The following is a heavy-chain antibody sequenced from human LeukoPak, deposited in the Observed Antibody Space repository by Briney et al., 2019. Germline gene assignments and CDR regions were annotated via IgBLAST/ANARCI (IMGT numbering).Heavy chain of an antibody. CDR2: ISSSTSYI. V-gene: IGHV3-21*01. CDR3: ARGGGLDV. D-gene: IGHD3-16*01. J-gene: IGHJ6*02. CDR1: GFTFSSYS. Sequence: KTGGSLRLSCAASGFTFSSYSMNWIRQAPGKGLEWVSSISSSTSYIYYADSVKGRFTISKDNAKNSLYLQMNSLRAEDTAVYFCARGGGLDVWGQGATVTVSS.